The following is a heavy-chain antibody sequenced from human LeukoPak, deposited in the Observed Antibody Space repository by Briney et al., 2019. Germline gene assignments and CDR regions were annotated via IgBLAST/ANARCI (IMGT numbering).Heavy chain of an antibody. CDR3: AYGTYFDY. D-gene: IGHD1-1*01. V-gene: IGHV1-3*03. CDR1: GYTFTNYA. J-gene: IGHJ4*02. Sequence: GASVKVSSKASGYTFTNYAMHWVRQAPGQRLEWMGWINAGNGNTKYSQEFQGRVTITRDTSASTAYMEVSSLRSEDMAVYDCAYGTYFDYWGQGTLVTVSS. CDR2: INAGNGNT.